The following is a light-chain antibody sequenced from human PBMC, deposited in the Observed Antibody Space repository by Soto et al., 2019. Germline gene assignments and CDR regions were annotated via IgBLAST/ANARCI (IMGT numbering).Light chain of an antibody. Sequence: QSVLTQPPSVSGAPGQRVTISCTGSSSNVGAGYDVHWYQQLPGTAPKLLIYDDNKRPSGIPDRFSGSKCGTSATLGITGFQTGDEADYYCGSWDSSLSAYVFGTGTNVTVL. J-gene: IGLJ1*01. CDR2: DDN. V-gene: IGLV1-51*01. CDR3: GSWDSSLSAYV. CDR1: SSNVGAGYD.